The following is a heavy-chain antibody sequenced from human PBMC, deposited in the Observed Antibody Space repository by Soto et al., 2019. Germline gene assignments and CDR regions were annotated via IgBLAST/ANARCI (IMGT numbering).Heavy chain of an antibody. D-gene: IGHD3-10*01. Sequence: GGSLRLSCAASGFTFSSYAMSWVRQAPGKGLKWASAISGSGGSTYYADSVKGRFTISRDNSKNTLYLQMNSLRAEDTAVYYCAVALLTPPSWFDSWGQGTLVTVSS. CDR1: GFTFSSYA. V-gene: IGHV3-23*01. J-gene: IGHJ5*01. CDR3: AVALLTPPSWFDS. CDR2: ISGSGGST.